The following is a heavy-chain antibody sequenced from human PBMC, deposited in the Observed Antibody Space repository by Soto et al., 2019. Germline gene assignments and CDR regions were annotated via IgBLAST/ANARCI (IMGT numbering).Heavy chain of an antibody. CDR3: ARDRGSSGSYSFDY. Sequence: QVQLVQSGTEVMKPGASVKVSCKAYGYTFSSYGISWVRQAAGQVVVWMGWISAYNGNTNYAQKLQGRVTMATDTSTSTAYMELRSLRSDDTAVYYCARDRGSSGSYSFDYWGQGTLVTVSS. CDR1: GYTFSSYG. CDR2: ISAYNGNT. D-gene: IGHD3-10*01. V-gene: IGHV1-18*01. J-gene: IGHJ4*02.